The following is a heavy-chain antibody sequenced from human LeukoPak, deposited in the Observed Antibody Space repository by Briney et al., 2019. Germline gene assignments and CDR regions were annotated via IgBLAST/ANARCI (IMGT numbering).Heavy chain of an antibody. V-gene: IGHV3-23*01. CDR2: ISSSGDRT. D-gene: IGHD6-19*01. CDR3: ARDSSGCPHDS. J-gene: IGHJ4*02. Sequence: PGGSLRLSCAASGFTFSDAWMSWVRQAPGRGLEWVSSISSSGDRTDYADSVKGRFSISRDNSKNTLYLRINSLRADDTAVYYCARDSSGCPHDSWGQGTLVTVSS. CDR1: GFTFSDAW.